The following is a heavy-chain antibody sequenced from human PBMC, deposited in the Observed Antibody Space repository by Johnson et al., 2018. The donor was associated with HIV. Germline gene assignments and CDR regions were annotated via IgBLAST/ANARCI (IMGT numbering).Heavy chain of an antibody. CDR1: GFNFNHAW. CDR2: IISERDGGTT. Sequence: VQLVESGGGLVKPGKSLRLSCEASGFNFNHAWMSWVRQAPGKGLEWVGRIISERDGGTTDYSAPVKDRFTISREDSTNTLYLQMNSLKIEDTAVYYCATDLFSLILEDDAFDTWGQGTMVTVSS. CDR3: ATDLFSLILEDDAFDT. V-gene: IGHV3-15*01. J-gene: IGHJ3*02.